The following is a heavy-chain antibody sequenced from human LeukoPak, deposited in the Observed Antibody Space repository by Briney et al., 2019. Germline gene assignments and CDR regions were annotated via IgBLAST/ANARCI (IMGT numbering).Heavy chain of an antibody. D-gene: IGHD3-22*01. CDR1: GFTFSNVG. Sequence: GGSLRLSCATSGFTFSNVGVHWVRQAPGKGLEWVSIITSGVGITYYADSVKGRFTISRDNSKNTLYLQMNSLRAEDTAVYYCAKGDYYDLDYWGQGTLVTVSS. V-gene: IGHV3-23*01. J-gene: IGHJ4*02. CDR2: ITSGVGIT. CDR3: AKGDYYDLDY.